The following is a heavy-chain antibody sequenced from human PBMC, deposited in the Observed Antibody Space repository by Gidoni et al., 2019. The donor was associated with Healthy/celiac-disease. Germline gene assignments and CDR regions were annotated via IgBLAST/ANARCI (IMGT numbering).Heavy chain of an antibody. D-gene: IGHD5-18*01. J-gene: IGHJ4*02. CDR2: ISWNSGSI. Sequence: EAQLVESGGGLVQPGRSLRPSCAASGFTFDDYAMHWVRQAPGKGLGWVSGISWNSGSIGYADSVKGRFTISRDNAKNSLYLQMNSLRAEDTALYYCAILWGGSYGYEYVFDYWGQGTLVTVSS. V-gene: IGHV3-9*01. CDR3: AILWGGSYGYEYVFDY. CDR1: GFTFDDYA.